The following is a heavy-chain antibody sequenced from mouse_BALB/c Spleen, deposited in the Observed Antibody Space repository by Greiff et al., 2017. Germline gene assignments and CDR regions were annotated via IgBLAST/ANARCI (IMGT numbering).Heavy chain of an antibody. Sequence: EVQLVESGGDLVKPGGSLKLSCAASGFTFSSYGMSWVRQTPDKRLEWVATISSGGSYTYYPDSVKGRFTISRDNAKNTLYLQMSSLKSEDTAMYYCARAGSQVTHWYFDVWGAGTTVTVSS. CDR1: GFTFSSYG. J-gene: IGHJ1*01. CDR3: ARAGSQVTHWYFDV. V-gene: IGHV5-6*01. D-gene: IGHD1-1*01. CDR2: ISSGGSYT.